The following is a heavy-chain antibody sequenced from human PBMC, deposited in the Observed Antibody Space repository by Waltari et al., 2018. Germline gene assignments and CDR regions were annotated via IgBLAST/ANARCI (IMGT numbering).Heavy chain of an antibody. CDR1: EFTFSGYS. CDR2: ISSGSSTI. CDR3: ARGGWEFDY. D-gene: IGHD1-26*01. V-gene: IGHV3-48*02. J-gene: IGHJ4*02. Sequence: EVQLVESGGGLVQPGGSLRLSCAASEFTFSGYSMNWVRQAPGKGLDWFSYISSGSSTIYYADSVRGRFTISRDNAKNSLYLQMNSLRDEDTAVYYCARGGWEFDYWGQGTLVIVSS.